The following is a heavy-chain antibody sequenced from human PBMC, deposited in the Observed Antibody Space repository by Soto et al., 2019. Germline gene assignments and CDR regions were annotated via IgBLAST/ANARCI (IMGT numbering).Heavy chain of an antibody. V-gene: IGHV3-23*01. Sequence: GGSLRLSCAASGFTFSGYAMSWVRQAPGKGLEWVSAISGSGGSTYYADSVKGRFTISRDNSKNTLYLQMNSLRAEDTPVYYCAKDVPRIAVAGTRSDYWGQGTLVTVSS. D-gene: IGHD6-19*01. J-gene: IGHJ4*02. CDR2: ISGSGGST. CDR3: AKDVPRIAVAGTRSDY. CDR1: GFTFSGYA.